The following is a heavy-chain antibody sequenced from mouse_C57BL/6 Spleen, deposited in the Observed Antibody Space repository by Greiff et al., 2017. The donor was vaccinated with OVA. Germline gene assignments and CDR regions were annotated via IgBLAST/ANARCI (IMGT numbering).Heavy chain of an antibody. CDR1: GFSLTSYG. J-gene: IGHJ4*01. V-gene: IGHV2-9*01. Sequence: QVHVKQSGPGLVAPSQSLSITCTVSGFSLTSYGVDWVRQPPGKGLEWLGVIWGGGSTNYTSALMSRLSISKDNSKSQVFLKMNSLQTDDTAMYYCAKHGYSNYGFYAMDYWGQGTSVTGSS. CDR2: IWGGGST. CDR3: AKHGYSNYGFYAMDY. D-gene: IGHD2-5*01.